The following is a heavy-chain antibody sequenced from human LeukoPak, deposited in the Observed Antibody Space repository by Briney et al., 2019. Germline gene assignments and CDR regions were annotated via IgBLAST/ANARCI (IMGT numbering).Heavy chain of an antibody. Sequence: SQTLSLTCTVSGGSISSGGYYWSWIRQHPGKGLEWIGYIYYSGSTYYNPSLKSRVTISVDTSKNQFSLKLSSVTAADTAVYYCARERDIVVVPAASGWFDPWGQETLVTVSS. CDR2: IYYSGST. CDR1: GGSISSGGYY. V-gene: IGHV4-31*03. J-gene: IGHJ5*02. CDR3: ARERDIVVVPAASGWFDP. D-gene: IGHD2-2*01.